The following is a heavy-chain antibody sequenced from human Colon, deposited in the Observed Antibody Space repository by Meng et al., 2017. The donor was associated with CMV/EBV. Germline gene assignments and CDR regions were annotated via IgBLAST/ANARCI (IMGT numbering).Heavy chain of an antibody. D-gene: IGHD1/OR15-1a*01. V-gene: IGHV3-53*01. J-gene: IGHJ4*02. Sequence: QLGESGGGFFPPGGSRRRSCAASGFTVNTYFMSWVRQAPGKGLEWVSIIYPDGRPFYADSVQGRFTISTDNSKNTLYLQMNSLRAEDTATYYCAKDEVPNNIDYWGQGTLVTVSS. CDR1: GFTVNTYF. CDR2: IYPDGRP. CDR3: AKDEVPNNIDY.